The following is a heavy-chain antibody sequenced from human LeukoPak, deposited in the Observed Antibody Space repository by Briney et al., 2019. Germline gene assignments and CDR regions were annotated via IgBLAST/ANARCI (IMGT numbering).Heavy chain of an antibody. D-gene: IGHD6-19*01. CDR2: IVVGSGNT. V-gene: IGHV1-58*02. CDR1: GVTFTSSA. CDR3: AAWTASGSSDWYVP. J-gene: IGHJ5*02. Sequence: ASVKVSCKASGVTFTSSAMQWVRQARGQRLEWIGWIVVGSGNTNYAQKFQERVTITRDMSTSTAYMELSSLRSEDTAVYYCAAWTASGSSDWYVPWGQGTLVTVSS.